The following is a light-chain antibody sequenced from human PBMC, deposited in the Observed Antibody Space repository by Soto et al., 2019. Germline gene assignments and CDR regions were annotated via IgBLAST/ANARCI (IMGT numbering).Light chain of an antibody. CDR1: QSFSSW. V-gene: IGKV1-5*01. J-gene: IGKJ4*01. CDR3: QQYTNFPLT. Sequence: DIQMTQSPSTLSASVGDRVTITCRASQSFSSWLAWYQQKPGKAPKLLIHEASRLESGVPSRFSGSESGTEFTLTISGLHPEDFATYYCQQYTNFPLTFGGGTRVEIK. CDR2: EAS.